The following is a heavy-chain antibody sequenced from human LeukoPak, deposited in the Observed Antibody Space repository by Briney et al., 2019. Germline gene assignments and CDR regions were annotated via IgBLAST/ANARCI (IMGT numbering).Heavy chain of an antibody. CDR3: ARDSSGFLIDY. J-gene: IGHJ4*02. Sequence: GGSLRLSCAASGFTFSSYWMHWVRQAPGKGLVWVSRINTDGTSTSYADSVKGRFTISRDNAKNTLYLQMNSLRAEDTAVYYCARDSSGFLIDYWGQGTLVTVSS. CDR2: INTDGTST. V-gene: IGHV3-74*01. CDR1: GFTFSSYW. D-gene: IGHD6-19*01.